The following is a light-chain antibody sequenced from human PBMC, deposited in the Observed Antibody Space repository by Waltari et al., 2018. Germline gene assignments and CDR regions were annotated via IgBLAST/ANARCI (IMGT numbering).Light chain of an antibody. CDR3: MFWPSNVWV. J-gene: IGLJ3*02. CDR2: YQSDSEK. Sequence: QPVLTQPPSSSASPGQSASLTCTWPSDINVGDCNIYWYQQNPGTPPRFLLYYQSDSEKAQGSVVPSRFSGSKDASDNAGILLISGLQSEDEADYYCMFWPSNVWVFGGGTKLTVL. CDR1: SDINVGDCN. V-gene: IGLV5-37*01.